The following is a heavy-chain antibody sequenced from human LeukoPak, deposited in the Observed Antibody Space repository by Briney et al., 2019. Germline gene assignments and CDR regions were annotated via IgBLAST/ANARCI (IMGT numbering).Heavy chain of an antibody. Sequence: SVKVSCKASGGTFSSYAISWVRQAPGQGLEWMGRIIPILGIANYAQKFQGRVTITADKSTSTAYMELSSLRSEDTAVYYCARWPRAHDYGDYDDAFDIWGQGTMVTVSS. D-gene: IGHD4-17*01. J-gene: IGHJ3*02. CDR1: GGTFSSYA. CDR3: ARWPRAHDYGDYDDAFDI. V-gene: IGHV1-69*04. CDR2: IIPILGIA.